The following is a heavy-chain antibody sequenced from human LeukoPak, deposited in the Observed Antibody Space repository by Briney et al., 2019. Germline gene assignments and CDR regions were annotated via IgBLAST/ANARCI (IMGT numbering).Heavy chain of an antibody. J-gene: IGHJ4*02. CDR3: ASGGRYCSGTSCYQSYFDY. V-gene: IGHV1-2*02. Sequence: ASVKVSFKSSGYTFTGYYMHWMRQAPGQGLEWMGLINPKNGGTDYAQKFQGRVTLTSDTSITTAYMELRRLRYDDTAVYYCASGGRYCSGTSCYQSYFDYWGQGNLVTVSS. D-gene: IGHD2-2*01. CDR1: GYTFTGYY. CDR2: INPKNGGT.